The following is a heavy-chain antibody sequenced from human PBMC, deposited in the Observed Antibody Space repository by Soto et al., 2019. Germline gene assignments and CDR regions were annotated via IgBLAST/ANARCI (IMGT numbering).Heavy chain of an antibody. CDR3: ARVGPIVGATYFDY. Sequence: GGSLRLSCAASGFTFSSYWMSWVRQAPGKGLEWVANIKQDGSEKYYVDSVKGRFTISRDNAKNSLYLQMNSLRAEDTAVYYCARVGPIVGATYFDYWGQGTPVTVSS. CDR2: IKQDGSEK. CDR1: GFTFSSYW. D-gene: IGHD1-26*01. V-gene: IGHV3-7*01. J-gene: IGHJ4*02.